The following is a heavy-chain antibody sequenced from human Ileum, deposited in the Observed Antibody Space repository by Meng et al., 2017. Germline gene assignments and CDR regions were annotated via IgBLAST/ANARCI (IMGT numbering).Heavy chain of an antibody. CDR3: TRAFEYGTSSDAFDF. CDR2: IRSKGNSYAT. D-gene: IGHD6-6*01. Sequence: GGSLRLSCAASGITFSGSAMHWVRQASGKGLEWVGRIRSKGNSYATTYGESVKGRFTISRDDSKNTAYLQMNSLKTEDTALYYCTRAFEYGTSSDAFDFWGQGTMVTVSS. V-gene: IGHV3-73*01. CDR1: GITFSGSA. J-gene: IGHJ3*01.